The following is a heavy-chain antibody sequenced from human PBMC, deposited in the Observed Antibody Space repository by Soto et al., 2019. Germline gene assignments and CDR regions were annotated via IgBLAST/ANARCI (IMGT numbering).Heavy chain of an antibody. CDR1: GFSINSDSY. CDR2: LSHSGRT. D-gene: IGHD2-2*01. V-gene: IGHV4-38-2*01. Sequence: PSETLSLTCAVSGFSINSDSYWGWMRQSPGKGLEWIGTLSHSGRTFYNPSLKSRVTISADTTKNQFSLSLTSVTAADTAVYYCGHLKTDTEVTPAPPLFDSWGQGTLVTVSS. J-gene: IGHJ4*02. CDR3: GHLKTDTEVTPAPPLFDS.